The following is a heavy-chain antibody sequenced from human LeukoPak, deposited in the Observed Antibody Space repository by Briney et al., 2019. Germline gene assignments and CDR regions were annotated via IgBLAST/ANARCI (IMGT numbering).Heavy chain of an antibody. V-gene: IGHV1-18*01. CDR1: GYTFTSYG. Sequence: ASVKVSCKASGYTFTSYGTSWVRQAPGQGLEWMGWISAYNGNTNYAQKLQGRVTMTTDTSTSTAYMELRSLRSDDTAVYYCARLDDSSGYDYYFDYWGQGTLVTVSS. J-gene: IGHJ4*02. CDR3: ARLDDSSGYDYYFDY. D-gene: IGHD3-22*01. CDR2: ISAYNGNT.